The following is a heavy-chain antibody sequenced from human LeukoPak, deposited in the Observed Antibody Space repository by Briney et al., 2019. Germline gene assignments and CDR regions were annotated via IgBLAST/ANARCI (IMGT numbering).Heavy chain of an antibody. D-gene: IGHD3-22*01. CDR1: GITLSNYG. Sequence: GSLRLSCAVSGITLSNYGMSWVRQAPGKGLEWVAGISDSGGRTNYADSVKGRFTISRDNPKNTLYLQMNSLRADDTAVYFCAKRGVVIRVILVGFHKEAYYFDSWGQGALVTVSS. CDR2: ISDSGGRT. V-gene: IGHV3-23*01. CDR3: AKRGVVIRVILVGFHKEAYYFDS. J-gene: IGHJ4*02.